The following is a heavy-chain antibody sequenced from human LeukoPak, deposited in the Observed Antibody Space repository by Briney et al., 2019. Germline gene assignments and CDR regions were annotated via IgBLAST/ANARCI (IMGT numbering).Heavy chain of an antibody. CDR2: LNPKSGGT. CDR3: ARESRRYGSGSYFGY. J-gene: IGHJ4*02. Sequence: ASVKVSCKASGYTFSDHCVHWVRQAPGQGLEWMGWLNPKSGGTSSAQKFQGRVTMTRDTSISTAYMELSRLRSDDTAVYYCARESRRYGSGSYFGYWGQGTLVTVSS. D-gene: IGHD3-10*01. V-gene: IGHV1-2*02. CDR1: GYTFSDHC.